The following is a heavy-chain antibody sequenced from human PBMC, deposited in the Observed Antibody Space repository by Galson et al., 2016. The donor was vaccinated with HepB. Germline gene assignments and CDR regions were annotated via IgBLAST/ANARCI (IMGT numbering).Heavy chain of an antibody. Sequence: QSGAEVKKPGESLKISCKGSGYILSNYWIAWVRQMPGKGLEWMGMIYPGDSDTRYSPSFQGQVTISADKSITTAYLQWSSLKASDTAVYYCARQVGATGYLDLWGQGTLVTVSS. CDR3: ARQVGATGYLDL. V-gene: IGHV5-51*01. D-gene: IGHD1-26*01. J-gene: IGHJ4*02. CDR2: IYPGDSDT. CDR1: GYILSNYW.